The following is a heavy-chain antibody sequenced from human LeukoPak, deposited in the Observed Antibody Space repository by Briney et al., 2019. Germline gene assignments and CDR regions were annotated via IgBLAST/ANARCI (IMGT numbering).Heavy chain of an antibody. CDR1: GFTFSSYS. D-gene: IGHD1-26*01. J-gene: IGHJ4*02. CDR3: ALLGSYYGAFDY. CDR2: ISSSSSYT. Sequence: GGSLRLSCAASGFTFSSYSMNWVRQAPGKGLEWVSSISSSSSYTYYADSVKGRFTISGDNSKNTLYLQMNSLRAEDTAVYYCALLGSYYGAFDYWGQGTLVTVSS. V-gene: IGHV3-21*04.